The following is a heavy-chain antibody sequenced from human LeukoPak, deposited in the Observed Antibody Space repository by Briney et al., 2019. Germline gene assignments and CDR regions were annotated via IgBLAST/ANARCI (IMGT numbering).Heavy chain of an antibody. D-gene: IGHD6-19*01. CDR2: ISSSSSYV. CDR1: GFTFSSYS. V-gene: IGHV3-21*01. CDR3: ARDRGRIAVAGRFDY. Sequence: GGSLRLSCAASGFTFSSYSMNWVRQAPGKGLEWVSSISSSSSYVYYADSVKGRFTISRDNAKNSLYLQMNSLRAEDTAVYYCARDRGRIAVAGRFDYWGQGTLVTVSS. J-gene: IGHJ4*02.